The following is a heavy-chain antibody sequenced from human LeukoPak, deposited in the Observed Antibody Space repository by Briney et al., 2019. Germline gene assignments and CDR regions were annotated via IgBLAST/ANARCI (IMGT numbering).Heavy chain of an antibody. Sequence: GGSLRLSCAASGFTFDDYTMHWVRQAPGKGLEWASLISWDGGSTYYADSVKGRFTISRDNSKNSLYLQMNSLRTEDTALYYCAKDMQVGEGEGFDYWGQGTLVTVSS. CDR3: AKDMQVGEGEGFDY. J-gene: IGHJ4*02. CDR1: GFTFDDYT. CDR2: ISWDGGST. D-gene: IGHD1-26*01. V-gene: IGHV3-43*01.